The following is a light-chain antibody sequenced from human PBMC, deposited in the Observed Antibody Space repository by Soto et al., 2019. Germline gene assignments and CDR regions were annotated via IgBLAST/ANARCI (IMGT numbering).Light chain of an antibody. CDR1: QFVGRS. J-gene: IGKJ5*01. Sequence: TVVKKSPVTLSLYPGERATFSCRASQFVGRSLAWYQQKPGQAPRLLIYDASDRATGIPGRFRGSGSGTDFTLTISSLEPEDFAVYYCQQRGNWPPITFGQGTRLEIK. CDR3: QQRGNWPPIT. V-gene: IGKV3-11*01. CDR2: DAS.